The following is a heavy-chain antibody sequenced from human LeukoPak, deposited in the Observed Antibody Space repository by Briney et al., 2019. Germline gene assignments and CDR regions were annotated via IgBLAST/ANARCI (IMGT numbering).Heavy chain of an antibody. CDR1: GGSISSGDYY. Sequence: PSETLSLTCTVSGGSISSGDYYWSWIRQPPGKGLEWIGYIYYSGSTYYNPSLKSRVTISVDTSKNQFSLKLSSVTAADTAVYYCARGQLLSRNYGSGSYYDNWFDPWGQGTLVTVSS. CDR3: ARGQLLSRNYGSGSYYDNWFDP. D-gene: IGHD3-10*01. J-gene: IGHJ5*02. V-gene: IGHV4-30-4*01. CDR2: IYYSGST.